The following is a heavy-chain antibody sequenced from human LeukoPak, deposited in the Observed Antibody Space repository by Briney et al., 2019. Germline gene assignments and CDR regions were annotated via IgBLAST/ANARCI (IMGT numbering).Heavy chain of an antibody. Sequence: PSETLSLTCTVSGGSISSYYWSWIRQPAGKGLEWIGRIYTSGSANYNPSLKSRVTMSVDTSKNQFSLKLSSVTAADTAVYYCARDRYYYDSSGYLNWFDPWGQGTLVTVSS. CDR1: GGSISSYY. V-gene: IGHV4-4*07. D-gene: IGHD3-22*01. CDR3: ARDRYYYDSSGYLNWFDP. J-gene: IGHJ5*02. CDR2: IYTSGSA.